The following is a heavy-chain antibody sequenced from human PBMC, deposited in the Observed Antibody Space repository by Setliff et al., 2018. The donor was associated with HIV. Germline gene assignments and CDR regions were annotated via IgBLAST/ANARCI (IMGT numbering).Heavy chain of an antibody. Sequence: GSLRLSCAASGFTVSDNYMSWVRQPPGKGLEWIGNIYYSGNTYYNPSLKSRVTISVDTSKNQFSLKLSSVTAADTAVYYCARHWVDSSSWSLYYYYYMDVWGKGTTVTVSS. V-gene: IGHV4-59*04. J-gene: IGHJ6*03. CDR1: GFTVSDNY. CDR2: IYYSGNT. CDR3: ARHWVDSSSWSLYYYYYMDV. D-gene: IGHD6-13*01.